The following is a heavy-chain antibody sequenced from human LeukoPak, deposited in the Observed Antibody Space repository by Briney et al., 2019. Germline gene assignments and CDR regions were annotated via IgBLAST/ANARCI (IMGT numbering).Heavy chain of an antibody. D-gene: IGHD7-27*01. V-gene: IGHV1-2*02. J-gene: IGHJ2*01. CDR2: INPNSGGT. Sequence: ASVKVSCQASGYTFTAYYLHWVRQVPGQGPEWMGWINPNSGGTDYAQRFQGRVTMTRDTSISTAYMELSSLRSDDTAVYYCAIQPWGSGNNWYFDLWGRGTLVTVSS. CDR3: AIQPWGSGNNWYFDL. CDR1: GYTFTAYY.